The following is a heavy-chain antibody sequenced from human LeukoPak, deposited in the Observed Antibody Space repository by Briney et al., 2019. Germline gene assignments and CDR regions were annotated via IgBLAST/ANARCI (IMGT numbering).Heavy chain of an antibody. J-gene: IGHJ4*02. Sequence: GGSLRLSCVASGFTFSGYSMNWVRQAPGRGLEWVSYINIGSSNILYSDSVKGRFTISRDDAKNSLYLQMNSLRDEDTAMYYCARDHLWAFDYWGPGTLVTVSS. CDR1: GFTFSGYS. CDR2: INIGSSNI. CDR3: ARDHLWAFDY. V-gene: IGHV3-48*02. D-gene: IGHD3-10*01.